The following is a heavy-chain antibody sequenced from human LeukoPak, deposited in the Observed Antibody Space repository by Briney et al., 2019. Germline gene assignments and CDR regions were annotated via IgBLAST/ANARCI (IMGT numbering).Heavy chain of an antibody. D-gene: IGHD2-8*01. CDR1: GFTFSSYA. CDR3: AKRTASDCTNGVCYFDY. CDR2: ISGSGGST. Sequence: PGGSLRLSCAASGFTFSSYAMSWVRQAPGKGLEWVSAISGSGGSTYYADSVKGRFTISRDNSKNTLCLQMNSLRAEDTAVYYCAKRTASDCTNGVCYFDYWGQGTLVTVSS. J-gene: IGHJ4*02. V-gene: IGHV3-23*01.